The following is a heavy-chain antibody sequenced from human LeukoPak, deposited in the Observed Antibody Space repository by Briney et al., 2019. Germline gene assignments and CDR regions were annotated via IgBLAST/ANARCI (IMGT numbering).Heavy chain of an antibody. CDR1: GGSISSYY. CDR3: ARGFSMKRYDFWSGYYTGGGAYYFDY. V-gene: IGHV4-59*01. D-gene: IGHD3-3*01. CDR2: IYYSGST. Sequence: PSETLSLTCTASGGSISSYYWSWIRQPPGKGLEWIGYIYYSGSTNYNPSLKSRVTISVDTSKNQFSLKLSSVTAADTAVYYCARGFSMKRYDFWSGYYTGGGAYYFDYWGQGTLVTVSS. J-gene: IGHJ4*02.